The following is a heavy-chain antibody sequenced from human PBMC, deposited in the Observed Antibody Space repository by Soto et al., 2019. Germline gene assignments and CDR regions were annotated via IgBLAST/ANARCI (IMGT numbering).Heavy chain of an antibody. J-gene: IGHJ4*02. CDR3: AKGGHRSPFDS. CDR1: GLAFSKYA. CDR2: ISGSGNST. V-gene: IGHV3-23*01. Sequence: PGGSLRLSCAASGLAFSKYAMTWVRQAPGKGLEWVSTISGSGNSTFHADSVKGRFTISRDNSKNALFLQMNGLRAEVTAVYYCAKGGHRSPFDSWGQGTLVTVSS.